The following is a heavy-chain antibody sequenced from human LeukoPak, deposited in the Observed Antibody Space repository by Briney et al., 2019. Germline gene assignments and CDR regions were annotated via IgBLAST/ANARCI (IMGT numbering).Heavy chain of an antibody. CDR3: TRGLLVRGIRYYYMDV. D-gene: IGHD3-10*01. CDR2: IYYSGTT. CDR1: GGSISSSLYF. Sequence: PSETLSLTCSVSGGSISSSLYFWGWIRQPPGKGLEWIGNIYYSGTTYYKPSFNSRVTILVDTSKNQFSLRLNSVTAADTAVYYCTRGLLVRGIRYYYMDVWGEGTTVTISS. J-gene: IGHJ6*03. V-gene: IGHV4-39*07.